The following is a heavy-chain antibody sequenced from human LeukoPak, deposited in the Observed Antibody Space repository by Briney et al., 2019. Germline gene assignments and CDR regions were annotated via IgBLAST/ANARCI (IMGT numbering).Heavy chain of an antibody. J-gene: IGHJ3*02. V-gene: IGHV4-31*03. CDR2: IYYSGST. D-gene: IGHD3-22*01. Sequence: SQTLSLTCTVSGGSISSGGYYWSWIRQHPGKGLEWIGYIYYSGSTYYNPSLKSRVTISVDTSKNQFSLKLSSVTAADTAVYYCASRPGYYYDRSGYQGRGAFDIWGQGTMVTVSS. CDR3: ASRPGYYYDRSGYQGRGAFDI. CDR1: GGSISSGGYY.